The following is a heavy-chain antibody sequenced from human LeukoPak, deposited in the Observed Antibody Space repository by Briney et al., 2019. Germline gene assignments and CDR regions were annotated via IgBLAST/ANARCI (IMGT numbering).Heavy chain of an antibody. CDR1: GFTFSSSG. D-gene: IGHD4-17*01. CDR3: ARDAQYDYGDFFPAFDI. V-gene: IGHV3-33*01. Sequence: PGGSLRLSCAASGFTFSSSGMHWVRQGPGKGLEWVAVIWYDGSNKYYADSVKGRFTISRDNSKKTLFLQMNSLRVEDSAVYYCARDAQYDYGDFFPAFDIWGQGTMVTVSS. CDR2: IWYDGSNK. J-gene: IGHJ3*02.